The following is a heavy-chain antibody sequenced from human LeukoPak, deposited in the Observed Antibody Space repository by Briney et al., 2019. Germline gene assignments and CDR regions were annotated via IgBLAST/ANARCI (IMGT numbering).Heavy chain of an antibody. D-gene: IGHD5-12*01. CDR2: IWFDGTNK. J-gene: IGHJ4*02. V-gene: IGHV3-33*08. CDR1: GFNFSNYG. CDR3: ARDRGVAAHLDY. Sequence: AGGSLRLSCAASGFNFSNYGMHWVRQAPGKGLEWVAVIWFDGTNKYYADSVRGRFTISRDNSKNTLYLQMSSLRAEDTAVYYCARDRGVAAHLDYWAREPWSPSPQ.